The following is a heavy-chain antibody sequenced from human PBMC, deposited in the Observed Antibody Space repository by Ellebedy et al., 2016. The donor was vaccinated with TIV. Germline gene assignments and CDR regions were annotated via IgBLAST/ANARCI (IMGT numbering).Heavy chain of an antibody. CDR1: GFTFSDYS. V-gene: IGHV3-30*03. CDR2: ISFDGTTK. D-gene: IGHD6-19*01. CDR3: ARDVWGGGWA. J-gene: IGHJ5*02. Sequence: GESLKISCTASGFTFSDYSMNWVRQAPGKGLEWVAVISFDGTTKHYVDSVKGRFTISRDNAKNSVYLQLSSLGAEDTAVYYCARDVWGGGWAWGQGTPVTVSS.